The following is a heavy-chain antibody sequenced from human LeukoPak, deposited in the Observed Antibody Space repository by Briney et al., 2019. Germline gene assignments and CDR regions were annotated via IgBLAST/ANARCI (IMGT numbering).Heavy chain of an antibody. CDR3: ARALWDIVVVPAAIDY. CDR2: ISSSSYI. V-gene: IGHV3-21*01. J-gene: IGHJ4*02. D-gene: IGHD2-2*01. Sequence: GGSLRLSCAASGFTFSSYAMSWVRQAPGKGLEWVSSISSSSYIYYADSVKGRFTISRDNAKNSLYLQMNSLRAEDTAVYYCARALWDIVVVPAAIDYWGQGTLVTVSS. CDR1: GFTFSSYA.